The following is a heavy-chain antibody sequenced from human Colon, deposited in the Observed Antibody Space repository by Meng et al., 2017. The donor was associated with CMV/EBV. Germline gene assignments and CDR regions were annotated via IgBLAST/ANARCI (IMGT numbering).Heavy chain of an antibody. CDR2: ISGDGDMT. CDR1: GFTFSTYW. D-gene: IGHD1-26*01. Sequence: VHLGEAGGGLVQPGGSLRPSCAASGFTFSTYWMHWVRQGPGKGPVWLSRISGDGDMTSYADSVKGRFTISRDNAKNTLYLQMNSLRVEDTAVYYCARGVGESLGWEMGYWGQGTLVTVSS. CDR3: ARGVGESLGWEMGY. V-gene: IGHV3-74*01. J-gene: IGHJ4*02.